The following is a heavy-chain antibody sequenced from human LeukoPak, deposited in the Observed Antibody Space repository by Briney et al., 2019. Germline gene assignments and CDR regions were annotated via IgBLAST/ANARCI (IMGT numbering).Heavy chain of an antibody. Sequence: GGSLRLSCAASGFTFSSYAMSWVRQAPGKGLEWVSAISGSGGSTYYADSVKGRFTISRDNSKNTLYLQMNSLRAEDTAVYYCARGVFGWRSYSGVGRYYYYMDVWGKGTTVTVSS. CDR2: ISGSGGST. D-gene: IGHD1-26*01. V-gene: IGHV3-23*01. J-gene: IGHJ6*03. CDR3: ARGVFGWRSYSGVGRYYYYMDV. CDR1: GFTFSSYA.